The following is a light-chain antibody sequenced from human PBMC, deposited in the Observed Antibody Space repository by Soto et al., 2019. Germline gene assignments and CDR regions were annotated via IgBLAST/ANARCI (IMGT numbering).Light chain of an antibody. J-gene: IGLJ3*02. Sequence: QSVLTQSPSASASLGASVKLTCTLSSGHSTYAIAWHQQQPEKGPRFLMNLDSAGRHSKGDEIPDRFSGSSSGAERYLTISSLQSDDEADYYCQTWGTGFRVFGGGTKLTVL. CDR1: SGHSTYA. CDR3: QTWGTGFRV. CDR2: LDSAGRH. V-gene: IGLV4-69*01.